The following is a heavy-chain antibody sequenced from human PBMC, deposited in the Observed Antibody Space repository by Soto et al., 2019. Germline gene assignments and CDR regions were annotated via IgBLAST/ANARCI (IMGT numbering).Heavy chain of an antibody. Sequence: GGSLRLSCAASGFTFSSYGMHWVRQAPDKGLEWVAVIWYDGSNKYYADSVKGRFTISRDNSKNTLYLQMNSLRAEDTAVYYCAREDIVATIEGYYYYGMDVWGQGTTVTVSS. CDR1: GFTFSSYG. D-gene: IGHD5-12*01. CDR2: IWYDGSNK. CDR3: AREDIVATIEGYYYYGMDV. J-gene: IGHJ6*02. V-gene: IGHV3-33*01.